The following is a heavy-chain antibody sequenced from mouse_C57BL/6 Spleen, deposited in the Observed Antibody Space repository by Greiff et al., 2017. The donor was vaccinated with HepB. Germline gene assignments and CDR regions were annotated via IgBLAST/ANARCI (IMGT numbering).Heavy chain of an antibody. D-gene: IGHD1-2*01. J-gene: IGHJ3*01. CDR1: GYTFTSYG. CDR2: IYPRSGNT. Sequence: VQLQQSGAELARPGASVKLSCKASGYTFTSYGISWVKQRTGQGLEWIGEIYPRSGNTYYNEKFKGKATLTADKSSSTAYMELRSLTSEDSAVYFCAREAGNGSWFAYWGQGTLVTVSA. V-gene: IGHV1-81*01. CDR3: AREAGNGSWFAY.